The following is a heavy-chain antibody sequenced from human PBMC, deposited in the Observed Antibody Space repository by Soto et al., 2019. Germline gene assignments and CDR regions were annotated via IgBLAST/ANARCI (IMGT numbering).Heavy chain of an antibody. Sequence: QVQLQESGPGLVKPSETLSLTCTVSGGSISSYYWSWIRQPPGKGLEWIGYIYYTGSTNYNPSLKSRVTISVDTSKNQFSLKLSSVTAADTAVYXXXXXXXXXXXXXXFDPWGQGTLVTVSS. V-gene: IGHV4-59*08. J-gene: IGHJ5*02. CDR3: XXXXXXXXXXXXFDP. CDR1: GGSISSYY. CDR2: IYYTGST.